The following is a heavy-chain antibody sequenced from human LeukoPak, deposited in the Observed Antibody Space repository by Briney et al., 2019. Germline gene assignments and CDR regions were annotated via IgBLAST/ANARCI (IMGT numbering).Heavy chain of an antibody. CDR2: IYYSGST. V-gene: IGHV4-59*01. J-gene: IGHJ1*01. D-gene: IGHD3-10*01. Sequence: PSETLSLTCTVSGGSISSYYWSWIRQPPGKGLEWIGYIYYSGSTNYNPSLKSRVTISVDTSKNQFSLKLSSVTAADTAVYYCARSMVRGAMGCFQHWGQGTLVTVSS. CDR1: GGSISSYY. CDR3: ARSMVRGAMGCFQH.